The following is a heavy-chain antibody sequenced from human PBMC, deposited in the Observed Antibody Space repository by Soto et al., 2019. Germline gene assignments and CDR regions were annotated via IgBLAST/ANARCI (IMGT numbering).Heavy chain of an antibody. Sequence: ESGGGLVKPGGSLRLSCAASGFTFSSYSMNWVRQAPGKGLEWVSSISSSSSYIYYADSVKGRFTISRDNAKNSLYLQMNSLRAEDTAVYYCASGDIVVVPAAFDYWGQGTLVTVSS. CDR1: GFTFSSYS. J-gene: IGHJ4*02. D-gene: IGHD2-2*01. CDR3: ASGDIVVVPAAFDY. V-gene: IGHV3-21*01. CDR2: ISSSSSYI.